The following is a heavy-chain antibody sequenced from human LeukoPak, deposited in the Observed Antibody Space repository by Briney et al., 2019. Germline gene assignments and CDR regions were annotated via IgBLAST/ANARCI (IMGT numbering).Heavy chain of an antibody. Sequence: SETLSLTCTVSGGSMSSYYWSWIRQPPGKGLEWIGYIYDSGSTNYNPSLKSRVTISVDTSNNQFSLKLNSVTAAYTAVYYCARHGTSGIYRRPFDIWGQGTMVTASS. D-gene: IGHD1-26*01. V-gene: IGHV4-59*08. CDR1: GGSMSSYY. J-gene: IGHJ3*02. CDR2: IYDSGST. CDR3: ARHGTSGIYRRPFDI.